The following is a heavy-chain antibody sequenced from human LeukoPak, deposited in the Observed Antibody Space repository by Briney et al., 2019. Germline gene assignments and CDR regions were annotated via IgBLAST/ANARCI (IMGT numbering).Heavy chain of an antibody. D-gene: IGHD4-17*01. J-gene: IGHJ4*02. CDR3: ARNGDYGDYGNYFDY. Sequence: SQTLSLTCTVSGGSISSGGYYWCWIRQHPGKGLEWIGYIYYSGSTYYNPSLKSRVTISVDTSKNQFSLKLSSVTAADTAVYYCARNGDYGDYGNYFDYWGQGTLVTVSS. V-gene: IGHV4-31*03. CDR2: IYYSGST. CDR1: GGSISSGGYY.